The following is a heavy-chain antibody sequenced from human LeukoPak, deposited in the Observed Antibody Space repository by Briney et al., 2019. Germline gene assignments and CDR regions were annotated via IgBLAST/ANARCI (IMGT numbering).Heavy chain of an antibody. CDR2: IYSGGST. CDR1: GFTVSSNY. CDR3: AKVRGYSYGYIGDDAFDI. Sequence: GGSLRLSCAASGFTVSSNYMSWVRQAPGKGLEWVSVIYSGGSTYYADSVKGRFTISRDNSKNTLYLQMNSLRAEDTAVYYCAKVRGYSYGYIGDDAFDIWGQGTMVTVSS. D-gene: IGHD5-18*01. J-gene: IGHJ3*02. V-gene: IGHV3-53*01.